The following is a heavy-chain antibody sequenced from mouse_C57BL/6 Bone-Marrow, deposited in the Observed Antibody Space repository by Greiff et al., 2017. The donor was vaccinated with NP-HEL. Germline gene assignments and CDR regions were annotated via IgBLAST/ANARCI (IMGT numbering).Heavy chain of an antibody. CDR1: GYTFTSYW. CDR3: TLITTVVATDY. Sequence: VQLQQSGTVLARPGASVKMSCKTSGYTFTSYWMHWVKQRPGQGLEWIGAIYPGNSDTSYHQKFKGKAKLTAVTSASTAYMELSSLTNEDSAVYYCTLITTVVATDYWGQGTTLTVSS. J-gene: IGHJ2*01. CDR2: IYPGNSDT. D-gene: IGHD1-1*01. V-gene: IGHV1-5*01.